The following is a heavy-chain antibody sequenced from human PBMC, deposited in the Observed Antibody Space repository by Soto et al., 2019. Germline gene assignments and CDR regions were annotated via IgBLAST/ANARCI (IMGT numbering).Heavy chain of an antibody. Sequence: QITLKESGPTLVKPTQTLTLTCTFSGFSLSTYGVGVGWIRQPPGKALEWLALIYWDDDRRYSPSLKSRLTITKDTSKNQVVLTLTNMEPVDTATDYCAQAELDTSMATTWFDPWGQGTLVTVSS. D-gene: IGHD5-18*01. CDR2: IYWDDDR. CDR1: GFSLSTYGVG. CDR3: AQAELDTSMATTWFDP. V-gene: IGHV2-5*02. J-gene: IGHJ5*02.